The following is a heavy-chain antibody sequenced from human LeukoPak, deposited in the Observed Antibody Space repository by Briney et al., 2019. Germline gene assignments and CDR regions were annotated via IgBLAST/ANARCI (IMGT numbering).Heavy chain of an antibody. CDR3: ARERGSYIDY. J-gene: IGHJ4*02. V-gene: IGHV3-66*01. D-gene: IGHD1-26*01. Sequence: GGSLRLSCAASGFTFSSYGMSWVRQAPGKGLEWVSVIYSGGSTYYADSVKGRFTISRDNSKNTLYLQMNSLRAEDTAVYYCARERGSYIDYWGQGTLVTVSS. CDR1: GFTFSSYG. CDR2: IYSGGST.